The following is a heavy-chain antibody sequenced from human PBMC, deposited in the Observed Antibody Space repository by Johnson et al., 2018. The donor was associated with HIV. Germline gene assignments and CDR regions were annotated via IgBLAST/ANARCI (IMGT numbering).Heavy chain of an antibody. CDR2: IYSDGRT. Sequence: VQLVESGGGFVQSGGSLRLSCAASGFIVSSNYMSWVRQAPGKGLEWVSIIYSDGRTYYADSVKGRFTISRDNSKNTLYLQMNSLRAEDTAVYYCAIGRGEFPRHAFDIWGQGTMVTVSS. CDR3: AIGRGEFPRHAFDI. CDR1: GFIVSSNY. D-gene: IGHD3-10*01. V-gene: IGHV3-53*01. J-gene: IGHJ3*02.